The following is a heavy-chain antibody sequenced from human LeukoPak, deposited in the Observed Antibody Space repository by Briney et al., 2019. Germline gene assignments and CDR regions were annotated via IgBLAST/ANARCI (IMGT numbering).Heavy chain of an antibody. CDR1: GYTFTSYG. Sequence: ASVKVSCKASGYTFTSYGISWVRQAPGQGLEWMGWISVYNGNTNYAQKLQGRVTMSTDTSTSTAYMELRSLRSDDTAVYYCARGRYYDDAFDIWGQGTMVTVSS. J-gene: IGHJ3*02. V-gene: IGHV1-18*01. CDR2: ISVYNGNT. CDR3: ARGRYYDDAFDI. D-gene: IGHD3-22*01.